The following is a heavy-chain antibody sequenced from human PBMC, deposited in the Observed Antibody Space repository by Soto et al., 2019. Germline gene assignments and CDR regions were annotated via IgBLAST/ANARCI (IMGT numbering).Heavy chain of an antibody. CDR3: ARGGPEMATIGSFDY. V-gene: IGHV1-46*01. CDR2: INPSGGST. Sequence: QVQVVQSGAEVKKPGASVKVSCKASGYTFTNYFMHWVRQAPGHGLEWMGRINPSGGSTNYAQKFQGRISMTRDTSTNTVHMEVSSLRSEDMAVYYCARGGPEMATIGSFDYWGQGTLVTVSS. D-gene: IGHD5-12*01. CDR1: GYTFTNYF. J-gene: IGHJ4*02.